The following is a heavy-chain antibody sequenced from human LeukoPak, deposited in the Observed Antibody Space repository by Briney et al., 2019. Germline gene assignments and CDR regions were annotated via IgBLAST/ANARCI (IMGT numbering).Heavy chain of an antibody. Sequence: SETLSLSCSVSSGSISSYYWSWIRQPPGKGLEWIGYIYYSGTTNYNPSLKSRVTISEDTSKNQFYLKLRSVTAADTAVYYCARAGGLAAGNNWFATGGQGTLVTVSS. V-gene: IGHV4-59*01. J-gene: IGHJ5*02. CDR3: ARAGGLAAGNNWFAT. CDR2: IYYSGTT. CDR1: SGSISSYY. D-gene: IGHD6-25*01.